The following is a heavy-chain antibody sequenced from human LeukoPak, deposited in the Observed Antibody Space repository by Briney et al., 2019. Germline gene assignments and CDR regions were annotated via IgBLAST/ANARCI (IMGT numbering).Heavy chain of an antibody. CDR3: ARHGDYYDSSGYYSASED. Sequence: SETLSLTCTVSGGSISSYYWSWIRQPPGKGLEWIGYIHYSGSTNYNPSLKSRVTISVDTSKNQFSLKLSSVTAADTAVYYCARHGDYYDSSGYYSASEDWGQGTLVTVSS. CDR2: IHYSGST. CDR1: GGSISSYY. V-gene: IGHV4-59*08. D-gene: IGHD3-22*01. J-gene: IGHJ4*02.